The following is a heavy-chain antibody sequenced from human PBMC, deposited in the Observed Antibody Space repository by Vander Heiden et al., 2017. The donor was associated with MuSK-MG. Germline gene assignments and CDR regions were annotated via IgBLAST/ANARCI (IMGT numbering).Heavy chain of an antibody. CDR3: ARYDYSTIDY. V-gene: IGHV4-39*01. Sequence: QLQLQESGPGLVKPSETLSLTCTVSGGSISSSSYYWDWIRQPPGKGLEWIGSIYYSGSTYYNPSLKSRVTISVDTSKNQFSLKLSSVTAADTAVYYCARYDYSTIDYWGQGTLVTVSS. CDR1: GGSISSSSYY. CDR2: IYYSGST. J-gene: IGHJ4*02. D-gene: IGHD2-15*01.